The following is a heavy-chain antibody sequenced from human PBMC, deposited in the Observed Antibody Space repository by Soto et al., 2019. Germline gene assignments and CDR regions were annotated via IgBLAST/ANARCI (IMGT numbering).Heavy chain of an antibody. D-gene: IGHD6-19*01. V-gene: IGHV3-9*01. CDR2: ISWNSGSI. J-gene: IGHJ4*02. CDR1: GFTFDDYA. Sequence: SLRLSCAASGFTFDDYAMHWVRQAPGKGLEWVSGISWNSGSIGYADSVKGRFTISRDNAKNSLYLQMNSLRAEDTALYYCAKDIRGIAVYYFDYWGQGTLVTVSS. CDR3: AKDIRGIAVYYFDY.